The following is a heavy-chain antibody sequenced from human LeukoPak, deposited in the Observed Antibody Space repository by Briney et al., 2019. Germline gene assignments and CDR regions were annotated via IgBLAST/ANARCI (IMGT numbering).Heavy chain of an antibody. V-gene: IGHV4-34*01. CDR1: GGSFSGYY. Sequence: SETLSLTCAVYGGSFSGYYWSWIRQPPGKGLEWIGEINHSGSTNYNPSLKSRVTISVDTSKNQFSLKLSSVTAADTAVYYCARQGSPGLGECKDWGQGTLVTVSS. J-gene: IGHJ4*02. CDR3: ARQGSPGLGECKD. D-gene: IGHD3-16*01. CDR2: INHSGST.